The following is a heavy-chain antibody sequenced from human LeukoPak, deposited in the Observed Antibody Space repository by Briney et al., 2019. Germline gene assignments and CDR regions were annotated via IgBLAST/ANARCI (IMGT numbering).Heavy chain of an antibody. CDR2: ISSSSSYI. V-gene: IGHV3-21*01. Sequence: SGGSLRLSCAASGFTFSSYNMNWVRQAPGKGLEWVSSISSSSSYIYYADSVKGRFSISRDNAKNSLYLQMNSLRAEDTAVYYCARGVVVNGYFDYWGQGTLVTVSS. CDR3: ARGVVVNGYFDY. J-gene: IGHJ4*02. CDR1: GFTFSSYN. D-gene: IGHD2-15*01.